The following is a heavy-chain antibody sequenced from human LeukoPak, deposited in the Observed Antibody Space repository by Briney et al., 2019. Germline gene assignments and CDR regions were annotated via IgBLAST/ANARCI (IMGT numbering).Heavy chain of an antibody. D-gene: IGHD5-18*01. CDR1: GFTFSSCA. CDR2: SRNKAKSHTT. CDR3: ALWSYYYYGLDV. J-gene: IGHJ6*02. V-gene: IGHV3-72*01. Sequence: GGSLRLSCAASGFTFSSCAMSWVRQAPGKGPEWVGRSRNKAKSHTTEYAASVKGRFTISRDNSNNSVWLQMDSLKSEDTAVYYCALWSYYYYGLDVWGQGTTVTVSS.